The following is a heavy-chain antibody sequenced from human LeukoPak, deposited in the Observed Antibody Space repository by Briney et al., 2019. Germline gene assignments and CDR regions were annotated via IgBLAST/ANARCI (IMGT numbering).Heavy chain of an antibody. Sequence: TGGSLRLSCAASGVTFSDSAMTWVRQVPVKGLEWVSSISSSGSYIYYADSVKGRFTIPRDNAKNSLYLEMNSLRADDTAVYHCARGAGTIFGEYYYYMDVWGKGTAVTVSS. CDR2: ISSSGSYI. CDR3: ARGAGTIFGEYYYYMDV. V-gene: IGHV3-21*01. J-gene: IGHJ6*03. CDR1: GVTFSDSA. D-gene: IGHD3-3*01.